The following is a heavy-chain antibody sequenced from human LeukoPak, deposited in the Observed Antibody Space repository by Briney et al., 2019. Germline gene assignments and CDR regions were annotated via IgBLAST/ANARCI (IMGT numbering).Heavy chain of an antibody. J-gene: IGHJ4*02. D-gene: IGHD5-12*01. CDR1: GYTFTGYY. CDR3: AREGLDGSDY. V-gene: IGHV1-2*02. Sequence: AASVKVSCKASGYTFTGYYIHWVRQAPGQGLEWMGWINPNNGVTNYAKNFQGRVTMTRDTSISTANMELRRLRYDDTAVYFCAREGLDGSDYWGQGTLVTVSS. CDR2: INPNNGVT.